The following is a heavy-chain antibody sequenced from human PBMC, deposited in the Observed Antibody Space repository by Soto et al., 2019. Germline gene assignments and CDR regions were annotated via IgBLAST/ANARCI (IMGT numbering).Heavy chain of an antibody. V-gene: IGHV1-18*01. CDR1: GYTFTSYG. D-gene: IGHD4-17*01. CDR3: ARDRPRLTTVTTGFDY. CDR2: ISAYNGNT. J-gene: IGHJ4*02. Sequence: QVQLVQPGAEVKKPGASVKVSCKASGYTFTSYGISWVRQAPGQGLEWMGWISAYNGNTNYAQKLQGRVTMTTDTSTSTAYMELRSLRSDDTAVYYCARDRPRLTTVTTGFDYWGQGTLVTVSS.